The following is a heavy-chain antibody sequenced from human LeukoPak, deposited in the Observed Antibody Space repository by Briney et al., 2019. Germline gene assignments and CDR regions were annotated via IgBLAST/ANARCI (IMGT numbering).Heavy chain of an antibody. D-gene: IGHD2-2*01. V-gene: IGHV3-23*01. J-gene: IGHJ4*02. CDR3: AKRHCSSTHCYAFDY. Sequence: QPGGSLRLSCATSGFTYSSCVMAWVRQAPGKGLEWVSSISGSGGSTYCADSVKGRFTISRDNSMNTLYLQMNSLTAEDTAVYYCAKRHCSSTHCYAFDYWGQGTLVTVSS. CDR2: ISGSGGST. CDR1: GFTYSSCV.